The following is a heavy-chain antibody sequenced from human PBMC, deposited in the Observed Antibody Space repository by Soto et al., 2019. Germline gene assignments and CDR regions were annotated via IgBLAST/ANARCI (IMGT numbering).Heavy chain of an antibody. CDR3: ARYDILTGYHHNWFDP. D-gene: IGHD3-9*01. Sequence: SETLSLTCTVSGGSISSGDYYWSWIRQPPGKGLEWIGYIYYSGSTYYNPSLKSRVTISVDTSKNQFSLKLSSVTAADTAVYYCARYDILTGYHHNWFDPWGQGTLVTVSS. CDR1: GGSISSGDYY. CDR2: IYYSGST. J-gene: IGHJ5*02. V-gene: IGHV4-30-4*01.